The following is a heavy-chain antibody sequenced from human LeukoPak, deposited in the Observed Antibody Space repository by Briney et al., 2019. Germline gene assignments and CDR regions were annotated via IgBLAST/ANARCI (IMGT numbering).Heavy chain of an antibody. CDR2: IKQDGSEK. D-gene: IGHD2-15*01. V-gene: IGHV3-7*01. Sequence: GGSLRLSCADSRFTFSSYWMSWVRQAPGKGLEWVANIKQDGSEKYYVDFVKGRFTISRDNAKNSLYLQMNRLRAEDTAVYYCARDAPPYCSGGSCYSRYWGQGALVTVSS. J-gene: IGHJ4*02. CDR1: RFTFSSYW. CDR3: ARDAPPYCSGGSCYSRY.